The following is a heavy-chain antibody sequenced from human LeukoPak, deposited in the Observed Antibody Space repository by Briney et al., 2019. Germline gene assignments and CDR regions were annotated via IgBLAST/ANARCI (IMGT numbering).Heavy chain of an antibody. Sequence: SETLSLTCTVSGGSISSYYWSWIRQPPGKGLEWIGYIYYNGSTNYNPSLKSRVTISVDTSKNQFSLKLSSVTAADTAVYDCARGTYATSGAFDIWGQGTMVTVSS. CDR1: GGSISSYY. V-gene: IGHV4-59*01. D-gene: IGHD2-2*01. J-gene: IGHJ3*02. CDR3: ARGTYATSGAFDI. CDR2: IYYNGST.